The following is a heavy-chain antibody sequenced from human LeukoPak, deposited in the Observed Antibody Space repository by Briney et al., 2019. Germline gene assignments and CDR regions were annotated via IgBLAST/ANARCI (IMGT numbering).Heavy chain of an antibody. CDR1: GYTFTSYY. V-gene: IGHV1-46*01. J-gene: IGHJ5*02. Sequence: ASVKVSCKASGYTFTSYYMHWVRQAPGQGLEWMGIINPSGGSTSYAQKFQGRVTMTRDTSTSTVYMELSSLRSDDTAVYYCARHVPRYCSSTSCYIWFDPWGQGTLVTVSS. D-gene: IGHD2-2*01. CDR2: INPSGGST. CDR3: ARHVPRYCSSTSCYIWFDP.